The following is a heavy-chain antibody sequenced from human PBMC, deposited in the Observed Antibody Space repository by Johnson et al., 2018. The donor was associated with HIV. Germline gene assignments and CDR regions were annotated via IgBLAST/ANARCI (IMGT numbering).Heavy chain of an antibody. V-gene: IGHV3-23*04. CDR2: ISGSGGST. Sequence: VQLVESGGGLVQPGGSLRLSCAASGFTFSSYAMSWVRQAPGKGLEWVSAISGSGGSTYYADSVKGRFTISRYNSKNTLYLQMNRLRADDTAVYYCARRVGWTFEEAFDIWGQGTAVTVSP. CDR3: ARRVGWTFEEAFDI. D-gene: IGHD3-10*01. J-gene: IGHJ3*02. CDR1: GFTFSSYA.